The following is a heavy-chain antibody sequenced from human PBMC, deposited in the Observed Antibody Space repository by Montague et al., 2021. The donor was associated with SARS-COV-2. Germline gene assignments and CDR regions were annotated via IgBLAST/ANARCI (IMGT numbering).Heavy chain of an antibody. V-gene: IGHV4-59*01. CDR1: AGSISSYY. J-gene: IGHJ3*02. CDR3: ARGSYSPDAFDI. D-gene: IGHD1-26*01. CDR2: IYYSGST. Sequence: SETLSLTCTVSAGSISSYYWSWIRQPPGKGLEWIGYIYYSGSTNYNPSLKSRVTISLDTSKNQFSLKLNSVTAADTAVYYCARGSYSPDAFDIWGHGTMVTVSS.